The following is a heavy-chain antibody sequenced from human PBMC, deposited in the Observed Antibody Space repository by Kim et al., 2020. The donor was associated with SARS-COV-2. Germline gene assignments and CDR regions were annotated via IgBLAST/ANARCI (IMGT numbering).Heavy chain of an antibody. J-gene: IGHJ6*02. CDR2: ISAYNGNT. Sequence: ASVKVSCKASGYTFTSYGISWVRQAPGQGLEWMGWISAYNGNTNYAQKLQGRVTMTTDTSTSTAYMELRSLRSDDTAVYYCARDALGLTTVTDYYYGMDVWGQGTTVTVSS. CDR3: ARDALGLTTVTDYYYGMDV. CDR1: GYTFTSYG. D-gene: IGHD4-17*01. V-gene: IGHV1-18*04.